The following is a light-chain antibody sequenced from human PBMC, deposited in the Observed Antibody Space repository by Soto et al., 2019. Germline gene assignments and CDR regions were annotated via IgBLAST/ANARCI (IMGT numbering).Light chain of an antibody. CDR3: QQRNVWPPIT. CDR1: QSSRTS. V-gene: IGKV3-11*01. Sequence: EVVVTQSPATRSLSPVERATLSCIASQSSRTSLAWYQQKPGQAPRLVIFDASNRANGVPARFGGSGSGTDFTLTINSLEPEDFAVYYCQQRNVWPPITFGQGTRLEI. CDR2: DAS. J-gene: IGKJ5*01.